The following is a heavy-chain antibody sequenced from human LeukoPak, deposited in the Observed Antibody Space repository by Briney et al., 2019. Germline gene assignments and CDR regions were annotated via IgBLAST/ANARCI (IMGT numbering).Heavy chain of an antibody. CDR3: AKDSTGFTATD. CDR2: TRSDESRK. CDR1: GFTFTNYG. V-gene: IGHV3-30*02. Sequence: GGSLRLSCAASGFTFTNYGMDWLRQAPGKGLEWVAYTRSDESRKYYADSVKGRFTISRDNSKNTLYLQMNSQRDEDTAVYYCAKDSTGFTATDWGQGTLVTVSS. D-gene: IGHD5-18*01. J-gene: IGHJ4*02.